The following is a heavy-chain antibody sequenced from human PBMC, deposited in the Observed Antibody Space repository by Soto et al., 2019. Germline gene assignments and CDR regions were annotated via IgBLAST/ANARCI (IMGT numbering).Heavy chain of an antibody. V-gene: IGHV3-33*01. CDR3: ASGSYPSSTYFYGLDV. J-gene: IGHJ6*02. CDR2: IWYDGSNK. Sequence: QVQLVESGGGVVQPGRSLRLSCAASGFTFSSYGMHWVRQAPGKGLEWVAVIWYDGSNKYYADSVKGRFTISRDNSKNTLYLQMNSLRAEDTAVYDCASGSYPSSTYFYGLDVWGQGTTVTVSS. D-gene: IGHD1-26*01. CDR1: GFTFSSYG.